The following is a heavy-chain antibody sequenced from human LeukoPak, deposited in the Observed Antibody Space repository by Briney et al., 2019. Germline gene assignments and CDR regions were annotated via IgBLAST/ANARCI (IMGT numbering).Heavy chain of an antibody. CDR3: GRRTSLGEDAFDI. D-gene: IGHD3-16*01. J-gene: IGHJ3*02. CDR2: IYTSGST. V-gene: IGHV4-61*02. Sequence: SQTLSLTCTVSGGSISSGSYYWSWIRQPAGKGLEWIGRIYTSGSTNYNPSLTSRATMSVDTSKNQYSLKLSSVTAADTAVYYCGRRTSLGEDAFDIWGQGTMVTVSS. CDR1: GGSISSGSYY.